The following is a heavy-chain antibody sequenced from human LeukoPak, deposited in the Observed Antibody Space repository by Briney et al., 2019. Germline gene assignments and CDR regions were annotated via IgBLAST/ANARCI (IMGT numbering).Heavy chain of an antibody. CDR3: ARDGSESSGYYYAL. Sequence: KTGGSLRLSCAASAFTFSSYSMNWVRQAPGKGLEWVSSISSSSSYIYYADSVKGRFTISRDNAKNSLYLQMNSLRAEDTAVYYCARDGSESSGYYYALWGQGTLVTVSS. J-gene: IGHJ4*02. CDR1: AFTFSSYS. V-gene: IGHV3-21*01. D-gene: IGHD3-22*01. CDR2: ISSSSSYI.